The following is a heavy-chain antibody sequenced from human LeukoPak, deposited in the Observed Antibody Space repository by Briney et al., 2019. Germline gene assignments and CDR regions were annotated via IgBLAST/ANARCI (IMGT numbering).Heavy chain of an antibody. CDR1: GFTFSSYA. J-gene: IGHJ4*02. CDR2: ISGSGGST. Sequence: GGSLRLSCAAPGFTFSSYAMSWVRQAPGKGLEWVSAISGSGGSTYYADSVKGRFTISRDNSKNTLYLQMNSLRAEDTAVYYCAKDPQYYDILTGYPAFDYWGQGTLVTVSS. CDR3: AKDPQYYDILTGYPAFDY. D-gene: IGHD3-9*01. V-gene: IGHV3-23*01.